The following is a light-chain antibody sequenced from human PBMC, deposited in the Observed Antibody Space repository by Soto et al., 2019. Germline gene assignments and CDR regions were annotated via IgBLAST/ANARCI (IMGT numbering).Light chain of an antibody. V-gene: IGKV1-27*01. CDR2: GAS. CDR3: HSYNSIPRT. Sequence: DSQMAQSPSSLSASIGDRVTITCRASQGISEYLAWYQQRPGNAPNLLIYGASILQSGVPSRFSGSGSGTHFTLTISSLQTEDVATYYCHSYNSIPRTFGQGTTVEIK. CDR1: QGISEY. J-gene: IGKJ1*01.